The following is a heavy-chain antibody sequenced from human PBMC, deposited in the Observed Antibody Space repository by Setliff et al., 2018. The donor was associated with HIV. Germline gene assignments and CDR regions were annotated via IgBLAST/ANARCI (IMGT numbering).Heavy chain of an antibody. J-gene: IGHJ3*01. Sequence: SETLSLTCAVYGGSFTAYHWSWIRQPPGRGLEWIAEINHSGGTNHNPSLKSRITISVDTSKKQVSQKLTSVTAADTAIYYCARAGNFGDWDGFDVWGQGTMVTVSS. CDR1: GGSFTAYH. CDR2: INHSGGT. D-gene: IGHD3-10*01. V-gene: IGHV4-34*01. CDR3: ARAGNFGDWDGFDV.